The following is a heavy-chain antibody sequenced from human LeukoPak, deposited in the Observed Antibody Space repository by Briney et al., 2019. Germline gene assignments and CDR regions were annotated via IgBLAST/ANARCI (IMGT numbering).Heavy chain of an antibody. CDR3: VRDSGSRSSGIFDY. D-gene: IGHD6-6*01. V-gene: IGHV3-7*01. J-gene: IGHJ4*02. CDR2: IKQDGSEQ. Sequence: GGSLRLSCAASGFNFYNFWMTWVRQAPGKGLEWVANIKQDGSEQYYAGSVKGRFTISSDNARNSVSLLINSLRVDDTAVYYCVRDSGSRSSGIFDYWGQGALVTVSS. CDR1: GFNFYNFW.